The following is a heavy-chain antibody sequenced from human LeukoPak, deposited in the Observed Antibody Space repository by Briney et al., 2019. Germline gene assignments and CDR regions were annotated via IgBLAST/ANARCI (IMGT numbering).Heavy chain of an antibody. Sequence: GGSLRLSCAASGFTFSSYWMHWVRQAPGKGLVWVSRINSDGSSTSYADSVKGRFTISRDNAKNTLYLQMNSLRAEDTAVYYCARVVMVRGGIFFDYWGQGTLVTVSS. V-gene: IGHV3-74*01. J-gene: IGHJ4*02. CDR3: ARVVMVRGGIFFDY. D-gene: IGHD3-10*01. CDR1: GFTFSSYW. CDR2: INSDGSST.